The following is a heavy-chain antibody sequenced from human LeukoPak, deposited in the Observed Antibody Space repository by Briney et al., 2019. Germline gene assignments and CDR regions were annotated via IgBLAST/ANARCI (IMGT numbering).Heavy chain of an antibody. CDR2: ISSSSSYI. V-gene: IGHV3-21*01. CDR3: ARDLLGRQGY. CDR1: GFTFSSYS. J-gene: IGHJ4*02. Sequence: KTGGSLRLSCAASGFTFSSYSMNWVRQAPGKGLEWVSSISSSSSYIYYADSVKGRFTISRDNAKNSLYLQMNSLRAEDTAVYYCARDLLGRQGYWGQGTLVTVSS. D-gene: IGHD2-15*01.